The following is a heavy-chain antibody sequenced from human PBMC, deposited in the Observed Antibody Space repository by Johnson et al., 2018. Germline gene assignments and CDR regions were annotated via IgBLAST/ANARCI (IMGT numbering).Heavy chain of an antibody. CDR2: IYPGGNT. V-gene: IGHV3-53*01. J-gene: IGHJ4*02. CDR1: GFTVSSNF. D-gene: IGHD1-26*01. CDR3: AREEVNYTTRYFDY. Sequence: VQLVESGGGLIQPGGSLRLSCAASGFTVSSNFMSWVRQAPGKGLEWVSVIYPGGNTFYADSVKGRFIISRDHSKNTLYLQMTSLRAEDTALYYCAREEVNYTTRYFDYWGQGTLVTVS.